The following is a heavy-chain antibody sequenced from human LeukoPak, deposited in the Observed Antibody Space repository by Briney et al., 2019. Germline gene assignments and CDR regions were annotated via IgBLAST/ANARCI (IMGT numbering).Heavy chain of an antibody. CDR3: AKPQYDSSWYYFDY. CDR1: GFTFNNYW. CDR2: ISGNGVST. D-gene: IGHD6-13*01. V-gene: IGHV3-23*01. Sequence: GGSLRLSCAASGFTFNNYWMHWVRQAPGKGLEWVSTISGNGVSTYYANSVKGRFTISRDNSKNTLWLQMNSLRAEDTALYYCAKPQYDSSWYYFDYWGQGTLVTVSS. J-gene: IGHJ4*02.